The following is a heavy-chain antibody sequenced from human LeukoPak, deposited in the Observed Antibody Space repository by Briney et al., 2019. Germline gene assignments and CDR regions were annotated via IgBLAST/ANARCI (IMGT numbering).Heavy chain of an antibody. V-gene: IGHV3-33*01. CDR2: ICYDGSNK. Sequence: PGGSLRLSCAASGFTFSSYGMHWVRQAPGKGLEGVAVICYDGSNKYYADSVKGGFTISRDNSKNTLYLQMNSLRAEDTAVYYCARDSAQYYYDSSGYLDYWGQGTLVTVSS. CDR3: ARDSAQYYYDSSGYLDY. CDR1: GFTFSSYG. J-gene: IGHJ4*02. D-gene: IGHD3-22*01.